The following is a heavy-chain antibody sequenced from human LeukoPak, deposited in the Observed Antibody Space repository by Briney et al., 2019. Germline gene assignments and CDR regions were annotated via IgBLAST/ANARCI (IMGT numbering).Heavy chain of an antibody. CDR2: IYYSGST. CDR1: GGSISSSIYY. Sequence: PSETLSLTCSVSGGSISSSIYYWGWIRQPPGKGLEWFGNIYYSGSTFYSPSLKSRVTISVDTSKNQFSLKVRSVTAADTAVYYCAKVAATPPGYYGVDVWGQGTTVTVSS. CDR3: AKVAATPPGYYGVDV. D-gene: IGHD1-26*01. V-gene: IGHV4-39*01. J-gene: IGHJ6*02.